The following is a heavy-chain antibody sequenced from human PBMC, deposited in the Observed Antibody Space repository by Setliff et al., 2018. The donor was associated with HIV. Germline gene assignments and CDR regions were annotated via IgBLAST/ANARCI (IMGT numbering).Heavy chain of an antibody. J-gene: IGHJ4*02. CDR2: INPNSGVT. V-gene: IGHV1-2*06. Sequence: ASVKVSCKASGYTFSDYFIHWVRQAPGQALEWMGRINPNSGVTTYAQNFQGRVAMTRDTSINTSYLELTRLRSDDTAVYYCARTVRLVFDYWGRGILVTVSS. CDR3: ARTVRLVFDY. D-gene: IGHD3-10*01. CDR1: GYTFSDYF.